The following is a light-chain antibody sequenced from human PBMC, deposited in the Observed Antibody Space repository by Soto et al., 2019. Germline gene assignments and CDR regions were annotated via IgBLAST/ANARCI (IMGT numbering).Light chain of an antibody. V-gene: IGKV3-11*01. Sequence: EIVLTQSPATLSLSPGERATLSCRASQSFSNYLAWYQQKPGQAPRLLIYDASNRATGIPARFSGSGSGTDFPFTLSRLEPEDFGVYFFQQRSNWPPLTFGGGTKVEIK. CDR1: QSFSNY. CDR2: DAS. J-gene: IGKJ4*01. CDR3: QQRSNWPPLT.